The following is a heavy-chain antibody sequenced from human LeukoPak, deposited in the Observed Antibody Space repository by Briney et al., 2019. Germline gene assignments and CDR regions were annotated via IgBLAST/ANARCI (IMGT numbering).Heavy chain of an antibody. Sequence: GGSLRLSCAASGFTFSVYAMSWVRQAPGKGLEWVSAISGSGDNNDNTYYADSVKGQFTISRDNSKNTLYLQMSSLRAEDAAVYYCAKIEDWGRPSYLAYWGQGTPVTVSS. CDR1: GFTFSVYA. V-gene: IGHV3-23*01. J-gene: IGHJ4*02. CDR3: AKIEDWGRPSYLAY. CDR2: ISGSGDNNDNT. D-gene: IGHD3-16*01.